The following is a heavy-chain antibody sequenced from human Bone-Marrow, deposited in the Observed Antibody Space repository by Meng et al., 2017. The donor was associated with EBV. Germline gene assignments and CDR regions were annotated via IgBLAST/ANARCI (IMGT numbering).Heavy chain of an antibody. CDR3: ASESGRGFTPDY. Sequence: QVLLLQSGAEVKKPGSSVKVSCRTSGGTFRSDAVSWVRQAPGQGLEWMGGLIPMVGAPHYAQKFQGRVTIIADESTSTHSMELNSLRSEDTAMYYCASESGRGFTPDYWGQGTLVTVSS. V-gene: IGHV1-69*01. D-gene: IGHD3-10*01. CDR1: GGTFRSDA. J-gene: IGHJ4*02. CDR2: LIPMVGAP.